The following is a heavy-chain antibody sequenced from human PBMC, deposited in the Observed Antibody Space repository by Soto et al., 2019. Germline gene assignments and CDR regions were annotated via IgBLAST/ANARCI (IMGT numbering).Heavy chain of an antibody. Sequence: QVQLVQSGAEVKKPGASVKVSCKASGYTFTSYYMHWVRQAPGQGLEWMGIINPSGGSTSYAQKFQGRVSMTRDTSTSTVYMELSSLRSEDTAVYYCARDLTTVAYFDYWGQGTLVTVSS. CDR3: ARDLTTVAYFDY. D-gene: IGHD4-17*01. J-gene: IGHJ4*02. CDR2: INPSGGST. CDR1: GYTFTSYY. V-gene: IGHV1-46*01.